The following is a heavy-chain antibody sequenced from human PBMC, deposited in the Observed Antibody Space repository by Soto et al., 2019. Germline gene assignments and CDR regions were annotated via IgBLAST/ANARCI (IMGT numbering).Heavy chain of an antibody. V-gene: IGHV1-69*01. CDR2: IIPIFGTA. J-gene: IGHJ6*02. D-gene: IGHD3-9*01. CDR1: GGTFSSYA. Sequence: QVQLVQSGAEVKKPGSSVKVSCKASGGTFSSYAISWVRQAPGQGLEWMGGIIPIFGTANYAQKFQGRVTITADESTSTAYRELSSLRFEDTAVFYCARVYRYYDILTGYHPYSYYCGMDVGGQGTTVTV. CDR3: ARVYRYYDILTGYHPYSYYCGMDV.